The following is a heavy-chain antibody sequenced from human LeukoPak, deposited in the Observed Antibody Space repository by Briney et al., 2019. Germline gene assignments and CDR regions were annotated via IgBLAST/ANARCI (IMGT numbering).Heavy chain of an antibody. CDR1: GGSISSYY. V-gene: IGHV4-59*01. Sequence: PSETLSLTCTVSGGSISSYYWSWIRQPPGKGLEWIGYIYYSGSTNYNPSLKSRVTISVDTSKNLFSLKLSSVTAADTAVYYCARGSQVGYDILTGYYREIQGPDYWGQGTLVTVSS. CDR3: ARGSQVGYDILTGYYREIQGPDY. CDR2: IYYSGST. J-gene: IGHJ4*02. D-gene: IGHD3-9*01.